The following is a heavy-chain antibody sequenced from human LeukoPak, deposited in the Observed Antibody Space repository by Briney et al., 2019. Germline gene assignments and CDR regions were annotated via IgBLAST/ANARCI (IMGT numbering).Heavy chain of an antibody. CDR3: ARELRASGYDYFYYYYGMDV. D-gene: IGHD5-12*01. CDR2: IKQDGSQK. CDR1: GFTFSSYW. J-gene: IGHJ6*02. Sequence: PGGSLRLSCAASGFTFSSYWMSWVRQAPGKGLEWVANIKQDGSQKYYVDSVKGRFTISRDNAKNSLYLQMNSLRDEDTAVYYCARELRASGYDYFYYYYGMDVWGQGTTVTVSS. V-gene: IGHV3-7*01.